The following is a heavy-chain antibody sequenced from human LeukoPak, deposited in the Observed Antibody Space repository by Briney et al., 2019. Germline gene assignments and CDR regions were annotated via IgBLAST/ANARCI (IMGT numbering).Heavy chain of an antibody. V-gene: IGHV3-30-3*01. CDR1: GFTFSSYA. CDR2: ISYDGSNK. CDR3: ARTMYSSGWYWVFEALAR. Sequence: GGSLRLSCAASGFTFSSYAMHWVRQAPGKGLEWEAVISYDGSNKYYADSVKGRFTISRDNSKNTLYLQMNSLRAEDTAVYYCARTMYSSGWYWVFEALARWGQGTLVTVSS. J-gene: IGHJ4*02. D-gene: IGHD6-19*01.